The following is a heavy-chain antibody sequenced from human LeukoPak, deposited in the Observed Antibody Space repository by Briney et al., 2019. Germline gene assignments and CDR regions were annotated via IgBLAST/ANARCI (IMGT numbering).Heavy chain of an antibody. D-gene: IGHD2-15*01. CDR3: AREKRDIVVVVAATGWFDP. Sequence: GGPLRLACAASGFTFSSYEMNWVRQPPGKGLEWVSYISSSGSTIYYADSVKGRFTISRDNAKNSLYLQMNSLRDEDTAVYYCAREKRDIVVVVAATGWFDPWGQGTLVTVSS. V-gene: IGHV3-48*03. J-gene: IGHJ5*02. CDR1: GFTFSSYE. CDR2: ISSSGSTI.